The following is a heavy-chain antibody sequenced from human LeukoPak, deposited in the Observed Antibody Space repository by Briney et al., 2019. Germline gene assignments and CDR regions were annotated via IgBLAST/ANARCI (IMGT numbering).Heavy chain of an antibody. Sequence: GGSLRLSCAASGFTFSSYGMHWVRQAPGKGLEWVAVIWYDGSNKYYADSVKGRFTISRDNSKNTLYLQMNSLRAEDTAVYYCASDPAAGIEAYYYYGMDVWGQGTTVTVSS. CDR2: IWYDGSNK. V-gene: IGHV3-33*01. CDR1: GFTFSSYG. J-gene: IGHJ6*02. D-gene: IGHD6-13*01. CDR3: ASDPAAGIEAYYYYGMDV.